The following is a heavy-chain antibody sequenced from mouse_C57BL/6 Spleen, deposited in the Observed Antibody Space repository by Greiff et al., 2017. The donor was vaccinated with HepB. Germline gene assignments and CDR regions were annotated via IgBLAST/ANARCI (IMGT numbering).Heavy chain of an antibody. CDR3: VRTYDGNLFAY. CDR1: GFSFNTYA. D-gene: IGHD2-3*01. CDR2: IRSKSNNYAT. Sequence: EVKLVESGGGLVQPKGSLKLSCAASGFSFNTYAMNWVRQAPGKGLEWVARIRSKSNNYATYYADSVKDRFTISRDDSESMLYLQMNNLKTEDTAMYYCVRTYDGNLFAYWGQGTLVTVSA. V-gene: IGHV10-1*01. J-gene: IGHJ3*01.